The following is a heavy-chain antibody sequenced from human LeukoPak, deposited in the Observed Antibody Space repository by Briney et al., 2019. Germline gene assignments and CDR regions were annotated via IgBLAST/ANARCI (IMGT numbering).Heavy chain of an antibody. CDR3: TTDPGYCSGGSCPGWY. CDR1: GFTFSDVW. V-gene: IGHV3-15*01. Sequence: PGGSLRLSCAASGFTFSDVWMSWVRQAPGKGLEWVGRIKSKSDGGTTDYVAPVKGRFTISRDGSKNTLYLQMNSLKTEDTAVYYCTTDPGYCSGGSCPGWYWGQGTLVTVSS. CDR2: IKSKSDGGTT. J-gene: IGHJ4*02. D-gene: IGHD2-15*01.